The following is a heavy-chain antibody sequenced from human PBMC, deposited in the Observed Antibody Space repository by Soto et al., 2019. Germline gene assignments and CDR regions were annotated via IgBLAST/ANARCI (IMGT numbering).Heavy chain of an antibody. CDR3: ARGSHIAAAGSFDY. V-gene: IGHV3-30-3*01. CDR1: GFTFSSYA. Sequence: HVQLVESGGGVVQPGRSLRLSCAASGFTFSSYAMHWVRQAPGKGLEWVAVISYDGSNKYYADSVKGRFTISRDNSKNTIYLQMNSLRAVVTAVYYCARGSHIAAAGSFDYWGQGTLVTVSS. D-gene: IGHD6-13*01. CDR2: ISYDGSNK. J-gene: IGHJ4*02.